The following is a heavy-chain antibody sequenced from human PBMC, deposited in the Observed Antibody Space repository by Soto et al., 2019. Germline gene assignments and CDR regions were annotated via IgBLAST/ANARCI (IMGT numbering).Heavy chain of an antibody. CDR1: AYTFTGYY. Sequence: SVRVSCKASAYTFTGYYMHWVRQAPGQGLEWMGWINPNSGGTNYAQKFQGWVTMTRDTSISTAYMELSRLRSDDTAVYYCARGAYYYYHVQLWGKGTTVTVPS. CDR2: INPNSGGT. CDR3: ARGAYYYYHVQL. J-gene: IGHJ6*03. V-gene: IGHV1-2*04.